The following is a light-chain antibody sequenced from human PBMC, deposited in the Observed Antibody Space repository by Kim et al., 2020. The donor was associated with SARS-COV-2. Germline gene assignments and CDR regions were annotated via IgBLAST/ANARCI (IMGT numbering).Light chain of an antibody. Sequence: PGERATLSCRASQSVSSYLAWYRQKPGQAPRLLIYDASNRATGIPARFSGSGSGTDFTLTISSLEPEDFAVYYCQQRSNWPPGLTFGGGTKV. J-gene: IGKJ4*01. CDR3: QQRSNWPPGLT. CDR2: DAS. CDR1: QSVSSY. V-gene: IGKV3-11*01.